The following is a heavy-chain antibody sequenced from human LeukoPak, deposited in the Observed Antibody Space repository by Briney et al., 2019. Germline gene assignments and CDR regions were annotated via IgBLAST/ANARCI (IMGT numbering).Heavy chain of an antibody. CDR1: GFTFSSYS. Sequence: GGSLRLSCAASGFTFSSYSMNWVRQAPGKGLEWVSSISSSSSYIYYADSVKGRFTISRDNAKSSLYLQMNSLRAEDTAVYYCARGQDDILTGDYYYYYMDVWGKGTTVTVSS. V-gene: IGHV3-21*01. CDR2: ISSSSSYI. J-gene: IGHJ6*03. D-gene: IGHD3-9*01. CDR3: ARGQDDILTGDYYYYYMDV.